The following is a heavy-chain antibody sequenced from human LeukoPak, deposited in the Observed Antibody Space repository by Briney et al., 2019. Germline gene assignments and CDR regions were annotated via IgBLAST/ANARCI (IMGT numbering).Heavy chain of an antibody. CDR1: GYTFTAQY. D-gene: IGHD3-10*01. V-gene: IGHV1-2*06. Sequence: ASVKVSCKASGYTFTAQYMHWVRQAPGQGLEWMGRINPNSGGTNYAQKFQGRVTITRDTSISTAYTQLRRLRSDGTAVYYCARDVPRGVQLTPRGGYWGQGTLVTVSS. J-gene: IGHJ4*02. CDR2: INPNSGGT. CDR3: ARDVPRGVQLTPRGGY.